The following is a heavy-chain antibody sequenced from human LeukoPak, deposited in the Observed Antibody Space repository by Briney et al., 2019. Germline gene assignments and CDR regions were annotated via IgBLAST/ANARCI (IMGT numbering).Heavy chain of an antibody. J-gene: IGHJ4*02. CDR3: ARHYCSSTSCYSYYFDY. Sequence: GESLKISCKGSGYTFTSYWIAWVRQMPRKGLEWMGIIYPDDSDTRYSPSFQGQVTISADKSISTAYLQWSSLKASDTAMYYCARHYCSSTSCYSYYFDYWGQGTLVTVSS. D-gene: IGHD2-2*01. V-gene: IGHV5-51*01. CDR2: IYPDDSDT. CDR1: GYTFTSYW.